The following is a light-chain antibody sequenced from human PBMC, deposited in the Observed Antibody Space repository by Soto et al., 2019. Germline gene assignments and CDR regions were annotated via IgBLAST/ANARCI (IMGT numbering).Light chain of an antibody. CDR3: QQGNSFPLS. CDR1: QVIGND. Sequence: AIQMTQSPSSLSASVGDRVTISCRASQVIGNDLAWYQQKPGKAPRLLIFAASNLQSGVPSRFSGSGSGTDFTLTISRLQPEDFATYYCQQGNSFPLSFGGGTKVEIK. V-gene: IGKV1-6*01. J-gene: IGKJ4*01. CDR2: AAS.